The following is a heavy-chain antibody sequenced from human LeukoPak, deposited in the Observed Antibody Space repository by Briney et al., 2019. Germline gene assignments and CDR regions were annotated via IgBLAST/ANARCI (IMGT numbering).Heavy chain of an antibody. CDR2: IYHSGST. CDR3: ARERNGSGWGAFDI. V-gene: IGHV4-39*07. Sequence: KPSETLSLTCTVSGGSISSGTYYWAWIRQPPGKGLEWIGTIYHSGSTYYNPSLKSRVTISVDTSKNQFSLKLSSVTAADTAVYYCARERNGSGWGAFDIWGQGTMVTVSS. CDR1: GGSISSGTYY. D-gene: IGHD3-10*01. J-gene: IGHJ3*02.